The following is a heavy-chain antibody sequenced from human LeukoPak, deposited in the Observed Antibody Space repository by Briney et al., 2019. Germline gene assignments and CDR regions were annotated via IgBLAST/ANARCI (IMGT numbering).Heavy chain of an antibody. CDR3: ATERSYYDFWSGYYSRNGMDV. V-gene: IGHV1-24*01. CDR2: FDPEDGET. J-gene: IGHJ6*02. Sequence: ASVKVSCKVSGYTLTELSMHWVRQAPGKGLEWMGGFDPEDGETIYAQKFQGRVTMTEDTSTDTAYMELSSLRSEDTAVYYCATERSYYDFWSGYYSRNGMDVWGQGTTVTVSS. D-gene: IGHD3-3*01. CDR1: GYTLTELS.